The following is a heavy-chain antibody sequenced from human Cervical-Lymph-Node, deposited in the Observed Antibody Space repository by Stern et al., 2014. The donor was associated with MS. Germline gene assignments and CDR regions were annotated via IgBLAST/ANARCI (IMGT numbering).Heavy chain of an antibody. D-gene: IGHD3-22*01. CDR2: ISSSSSYI. J-gene: IGHJ3*02. CDR3: ARDGVDKDSSGYYDDAFDI. V-gene: IGHV3-21*01. Sequence: EVQLVESGGGLVKPGGSLRLSCAASGFTFSSYSMHWVRQAPGKGLEWVSSISSSSSYIYYADSVKGRFTISRDNAKKSLYLQMNSLRAEDTAVYYCARDGVDKDSSGYYDDAFDIWGQGTMVTVSS. CDR1: GFTFSSYS.